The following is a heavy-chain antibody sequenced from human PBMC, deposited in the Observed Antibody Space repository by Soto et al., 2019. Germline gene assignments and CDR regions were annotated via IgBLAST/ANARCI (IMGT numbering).Heavy chain of an antibody. D-gene: IGHD1-1*01. CDR1: GYRFTTYW. J-gene: IGHJ6*02. CDR2: IYPDDSDT. CDR3: ARQGQRDISYGMDV. Sequence: GESLKISCKASGYRFTTYWIGWVRQMPGKGLEWMGIIYPDDSDTRYSPSFQGQVTISADKSINTAYLQWSSLKASDTAMYYCARQGQRDISYGMDVWRPGTTVTVSS. V-gene: IGHV5-51*01.